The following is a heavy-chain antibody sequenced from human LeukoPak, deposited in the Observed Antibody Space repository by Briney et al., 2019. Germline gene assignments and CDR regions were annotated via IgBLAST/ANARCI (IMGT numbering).Heavy chain of an antibody. Sequence: ASVKVSCKASGGTFSSYAISWVRQAPGQGLEWMGGIIPIFGTANYAQKFQGRVTITADGSTSTAYMELSSLRSEDTAVYYCARDLGLNYYGSGSYLDAFDIWGLGTMVTVSS. CDR2: IIPIFGTA. CDR3: ARDLGLNYYGSGSYLDAFDI. V-gene: IGHV1-69*01. D-gene: IGHD3-10*01. J-gene: IGHJ3*02. CDR1: GGTFSSYA.